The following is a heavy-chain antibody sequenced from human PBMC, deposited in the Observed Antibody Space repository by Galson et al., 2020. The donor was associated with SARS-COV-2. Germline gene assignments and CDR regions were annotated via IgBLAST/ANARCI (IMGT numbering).Heavy chain of an antibody. CDR3: ARDRYSSSWRDAFDI. CDR1: GYTFTGYY. Sequence: ASVKVSCKASGYTFTGYYMHWVRQAPGQGLEWMGWINPNSGGTNYAQKFQGRVTMTRDTSISPAYMELSRLRADDTAVYYCARDRYSSSWRDAFDIWGQGTMVTVSS. D-gene: IGHD6-13*01. J-gene: IGHJ3*02. CDR2: INPNSGGT. V-gene: IGHV1-2*02.